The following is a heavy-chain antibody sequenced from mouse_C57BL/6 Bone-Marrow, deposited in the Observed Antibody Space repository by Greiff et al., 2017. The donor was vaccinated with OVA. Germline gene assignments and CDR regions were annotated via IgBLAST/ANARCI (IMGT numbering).Heavy chain of an antibody. CDR3: TSDGSESLYAMDY. V-gene: IGHV14-4*01. CDR1: GFNIKDDY. J-gene: IGHJ4*01. D-gene: IGHD1-1*01. Sequence: VQLQQSGAELVRPGASVKLSCTASGFNIKDDYMHWVKQRPEQGLEWIGWIDPENGDTEYASKFQGKATITADTSSNTAYLQLSSPTSEDTAVYYCTSDGSESLYAMDYWGQGTSVTVSS. CDR2: IDPENGDT.